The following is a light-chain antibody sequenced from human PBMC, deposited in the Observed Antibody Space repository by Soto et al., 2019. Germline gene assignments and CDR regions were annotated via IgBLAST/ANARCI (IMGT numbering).Light chain of an antibody. CDR1: QSVSSSY. Sequence: EIVLTQSPGTLSLSPGERATLSCRASQSVSSSYLAWYQQKPGQAPRLLIYGASSRATGIPDRFSGSGSGKDVTLTISRLEPEDFAVYYCQQYGSSLYTFGQGTKLEIK. CDR3: QQYGSSLYT. V-gene: IGKV3-20*01. CDR2: GAS. J-gene: IGKJ2*01.